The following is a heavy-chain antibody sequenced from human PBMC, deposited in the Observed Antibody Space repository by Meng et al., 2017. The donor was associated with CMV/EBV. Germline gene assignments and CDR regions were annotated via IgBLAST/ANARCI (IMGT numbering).Heavy chain of an antibody. J-gene: IGHJ6*02. CDR2: ISGGGGST. D-gene: IGHD3-9*01. CDR1: GFTFSSYT. V-gene: IGHV3-23*01. CDR3: AKERKAYYDILTADYGMDV. Sequence: GESLKISCAASGFTFSSYTMNWVRQAPGKGLEWVSAISGGGGSTYYADSVKGRFTISRDNSKNTLYLQMNSLRAEDTAVYYCAKERKAYYDILTADYGMDVWGQGTTVTVSS.